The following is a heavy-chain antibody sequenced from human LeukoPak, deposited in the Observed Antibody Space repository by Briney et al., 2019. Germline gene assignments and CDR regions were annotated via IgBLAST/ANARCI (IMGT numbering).Heavy chain of an antibody. V-gene: IGHV3-21*01. D-gene: IGHD3-22*01. CDR1: GFTFSSYS. CDR3: AREGSPWPYDSSGTFDY. J-gene: IGHJ4*02. CDR2: ISSSSSYI. Sequence: KSGGSLRLSCAASGFTFSSYSMNWVRQAPGKGLEWVSSISSSSSYIYYADSVKGRFTISRDNAKNSLYLQMNSLRAEDTAVYYCAREGSPWPYDSSGTFDYWGQGTLVTVSS.